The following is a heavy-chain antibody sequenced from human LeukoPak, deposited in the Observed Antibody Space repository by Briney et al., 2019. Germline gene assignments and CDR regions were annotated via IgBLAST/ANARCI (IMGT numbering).Heavy chain of an antibody. V-gene: IGHV3-7*01. D-gene: IGHD6-13*01. CDR1: GFTFSSYW. CDR3: VMYSRADY. CDR2: IKQDGSEK. Sequence: GGSRRLSCAASGFTFSSYWMSWVRQAPGKGLEWEANIKQDGSEKYYVDSVKGRFTISRDNAKNSLYLQMNSLRAEDTAVYYCVMYSRADYWGQGTLVTVSS. J-gene: IGHJ4*02.